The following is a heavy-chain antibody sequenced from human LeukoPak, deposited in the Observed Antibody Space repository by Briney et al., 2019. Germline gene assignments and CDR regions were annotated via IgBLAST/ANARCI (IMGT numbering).Heavy chain of an antibody. V-gene: IGHV3-30*04. Sequence: GGSLRLSCAASGFTLSSYAIHWVRQAPGKGLEWVAVISYDGGIKYYADSVKGRFTISRDNSKNTLYLQMNSLRPEDTAVYYCAKGSKEVLFTRDHYMDVWGKGTTVTISS. CDR2: ISYDGGIK. CDR1: GFTLSSYA. D-gene: IGHD3-3*01. J-gene: IGHJ6*03. CDR3: AKGSKEVLFTRDHYMDV.